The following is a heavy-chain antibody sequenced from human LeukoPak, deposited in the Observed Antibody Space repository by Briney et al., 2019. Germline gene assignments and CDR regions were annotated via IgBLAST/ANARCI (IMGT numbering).Heavy chain of an antibody. J-gene: IGHJ3*02. CDR1: GGSISSSSYY. D-gene: IGHD3-22*01. V-gene: IGHV4-39*06. CDR2: IYYSGST. CDR3: ARDLTDGYYDSSGYQGGDAFDI. Sequence: SETLSLTCTVSGGSISSSSYYWGWIRQPPGKGLEWIGSIYYSGSTYYNPSLKSRVTISVDTSKNQFPLKLSSVTAADTAVYYCARDLTDGYYDSSGYQGGDAFDIWGQGTMVTVSS.